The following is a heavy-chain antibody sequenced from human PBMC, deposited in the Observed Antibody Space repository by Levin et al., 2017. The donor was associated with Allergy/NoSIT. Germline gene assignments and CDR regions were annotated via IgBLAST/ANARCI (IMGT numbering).Heavy chain of an antibody. J-gene: IGHJ6*02. V-gene: IGHV4-39*07. Sequence: SQTLSLTCTVSGGSISSSSYYWGWIRQPPGKGLEWIGNIYYSGSTYYNPSLKSRVTISVDTSKNQFSLKVSSVTAADTAVYYCARDEMVHEIQYYYGIDVWGQGTTVTVSS. D-gene: IGHD2-8*01. CDR1: GGSISSSSYY. CDR2: IYYSGST. CDR3: ARDEMVHEIQYYYGIDV.